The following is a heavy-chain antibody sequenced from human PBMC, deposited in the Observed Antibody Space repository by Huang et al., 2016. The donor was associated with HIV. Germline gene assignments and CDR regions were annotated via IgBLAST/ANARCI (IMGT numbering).Heavy chain of an antibody. CDR2: ISAYNGHT. CDR1: GYTFTSYG. CDR3: ARDRGAVAGTSPGY. D-gene: IGHD6-19*01. J-gene: IGHJ4*02. V-gene: IGHV1-18*01. Sequence: QVQLVQSGAEVKKPGASVKVSCKASGYTFTSYGISWVRQAPGQGLEWMGWISAYNGHTNYAQKRQGRVTMTTETSKSTAYMELRSLRADDTAVYYCARDRGAVAGTSPGYWGQGTLVTVSS.